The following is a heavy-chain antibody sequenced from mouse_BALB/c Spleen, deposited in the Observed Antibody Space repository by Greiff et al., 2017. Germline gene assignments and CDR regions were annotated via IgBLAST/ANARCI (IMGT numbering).Heavy chain of an antibody. CDR3: TRGYEGHLRY. Sequence: QVQLQQSGAELVKPGASVKLSCKASGYTFTSYYMYWVKQRPGQGLEWIGGINPSNGGTNFNEKFKSKAALTVDKSSRTAYMQLSSLTSEDSAVYYCTRGYEGHLRYWGQGTTLTVSS. CDR1: GYTFTSYY. J-gene: IGHJ2*01. V-gene: IGHV1S81*02. D-gene: IGHD2-2*01. CDR2: INPSNGGT.